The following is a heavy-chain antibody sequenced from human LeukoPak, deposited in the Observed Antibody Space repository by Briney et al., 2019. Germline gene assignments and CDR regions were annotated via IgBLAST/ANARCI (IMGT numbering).Heavy chain of an antibody. Sequence: PSETLSLTCAVYGGSFSGYYWSWIRQPPGKGLEWIGEINHSGSTNYNPSLKSRVTISVDTSKNQFSLKLSSVTAADTAVYYCARGYYYDSSGHPLYYFDYWGQGTLVTVSS. V-gene: IGHV4-34*01. J-gene: IGHJ4*02. CDR2: INHSGST. CDR3: ARGYYYDSSGHPLYYFDY. CDR1: GGSFSGYY. D-gene: IGHD3-22*01.